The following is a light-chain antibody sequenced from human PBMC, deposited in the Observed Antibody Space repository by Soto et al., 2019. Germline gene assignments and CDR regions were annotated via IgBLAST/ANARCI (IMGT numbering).Light chain of an antibody. Sequence: DIQMTQSPSSLSASVGDRVTITCRASQGISNYLAWYQQKPGKVPKLLIYAASTLQSGVPSRFSGSGSGTDFTITISSLHPEDVATYYCQKYNSAPPWTFGQGTKVEIK. CDR2: AAS. J-gene: IGKJ1*01. CDR3: QKYNSAPPWT. CDR1: QGISNY. V-gene: IGKV1-27*01.